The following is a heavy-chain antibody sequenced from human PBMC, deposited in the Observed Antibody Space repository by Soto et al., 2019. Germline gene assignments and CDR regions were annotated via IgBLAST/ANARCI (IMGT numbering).Heavy chain of an antibody. CDR1: GFTFRNYA. CDR2: IGRTGGST. V-gene: IGHV3-23*01. D-gene: IGHD6-19*01. Sequence: EVQLLESGGGLVQPGGSLRLSCGVSGFTFRNYAMSWVRQAPGKGLEWVSTIGRTGGSTYYADSAKGRFIISRDNSKNTLFLQMNALRAEDTAVYYCAKNPLLVQWLEPFDYWGQGTLVTVSS. CDR3: AKNPLLVQWLEPFDY. J-gene: IGHJ4*02.